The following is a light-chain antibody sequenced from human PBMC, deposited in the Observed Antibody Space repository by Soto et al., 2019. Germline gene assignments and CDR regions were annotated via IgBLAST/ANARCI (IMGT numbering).Light chain of an antibody. Sequence: DIQMTQSPSTLSASVGDRATITCRASQSISSWLAWYQQKPGKAPKLLIYDASSLESGVPSRFSGSGSGTEFTLTISSLQPDDCATYYCQQYITYWTFGQGTKVDIK. V-gene: IGKV1-5*01. J-gene: IGKJ1*01. CDR1: QSISSW. CDR3: QQYITYWT. CDR2: DAS.